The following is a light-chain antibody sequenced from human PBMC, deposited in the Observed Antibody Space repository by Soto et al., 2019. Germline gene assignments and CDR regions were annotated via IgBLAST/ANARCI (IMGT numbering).Light chain of an antibody. V-gene: IGKV3-15*01. CDR1: QSVSSN. CDR2: GAS. J-gene: IGKJ1*01. Sequence: EIVRTQSPATLTVSPGERDTRSFRASQSVSSNLAWYQQKPGQAPRLLIYGASTRATGIPARFSGSGSGTEFTLTFSSQPPDDFATYYCQQYNSYSTFGQGTKVDIK. CDR3: QQYNSYST.